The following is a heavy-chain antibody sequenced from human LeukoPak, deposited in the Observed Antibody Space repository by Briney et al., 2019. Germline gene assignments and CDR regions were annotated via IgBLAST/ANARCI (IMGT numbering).Heavy chain of an antibody. J-gene: IGHJ4*02. CDR1: GYTFSGHY. D-gene: IGHD3-22*01. CDR2: INPNSGGT. CDR3: ASVGYYYDSSGDSDY. V-gene: IGHV1-2*02. Sequence: GASVKVSCKASGYTFSGHYMHWIRQAPGQGLEWMGWINPNSGGTNYAQKFQGRVTMTRDTSISTAYMELSRLRSDDTAVYYCASVGYYYDSSGDSDYWGQGTLVTVSS.